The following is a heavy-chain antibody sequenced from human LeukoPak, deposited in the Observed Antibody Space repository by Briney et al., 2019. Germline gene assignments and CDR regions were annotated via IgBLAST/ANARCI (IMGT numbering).Heavy chain of an antibody. D-gene: IGHD4-11*01. CDR2: ISSSSSAI. J-gene: IGHJ6*02. CDR1: GXTFXSYS. Sequence: GXLXLXXAXSGXTFXSYSINWVRQGPGKGLEWVSYISSSSSAIYYPDSVNAPFNLSRLNAKNSVYLHLHTLRAEDTAMYYCARSGRTVTDLLYYYYGLYVWGRGTTVTVSS. V-gene: IGHV3-48*01. CDR3: ARSGRTVTDLLYYYYGLYV.